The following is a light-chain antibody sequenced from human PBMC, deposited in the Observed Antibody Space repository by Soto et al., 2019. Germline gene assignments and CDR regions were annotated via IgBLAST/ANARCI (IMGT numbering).Light chain of an antibody. Sequence: DIVLTQTPLSSPVTLGQPASISCRSSQSLVHNDGNTYLSWLQQRPGQPPRLLIYKFSNRFSGDPQRFSGGRAGTHVTLRISRVEAEDVGVYYCMQAYLYPPYTFGQGTKLEIK. J-gene: IGKJ2*01. CDR3: MQAYLYPPYT. V-gene: IGKV2-24*01. CDR2: KFS. CDR1: QSLVHNDGNTY.